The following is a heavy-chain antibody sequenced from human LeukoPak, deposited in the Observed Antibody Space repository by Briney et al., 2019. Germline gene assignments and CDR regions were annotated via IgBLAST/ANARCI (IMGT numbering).Heavy chain of an antibody. CDR2: ISYDGSNK. CDR3: ARDLDYDSSGYYTPALDY. D-gene: IGHD3-22*01. J-gene: IGHJ4*02. V-gene: IGHV3-30-3*01. Sequence: GGSLRLSCAASGFTFSSYAMHWVRQAPGKGLEWVAVISYDGSNKYYADSVKGRFTISRDNSKNTLYLQMNSLRAEDTAVYYCARDLDYDSSGYYTPALDYWGQGTLVTVSS. CDR1: GFTFSSYA.